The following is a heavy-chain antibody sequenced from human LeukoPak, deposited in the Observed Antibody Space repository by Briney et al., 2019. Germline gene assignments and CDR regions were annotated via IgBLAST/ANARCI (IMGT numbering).Heavy chain of an antibody. J-gene: IGHJ4*02. D-gene: IGHD3-22*01. V-gene: IGHV7-4-1*02. CDR1: GYTFSIYT. Sequence: ASVKVSCKASGYTFSIYTLHWVRPAPGQGLEWMGWIDPNSGNPTYAQGFTGRFVFSSDTFVTTAYLQISSLKAEDTAVYFCARLHYDSSGFSLLDYWGQGTLVTVSS. CDR2: IDPNSGNP. CDR3: ARLHYDSSGFSLLDY.